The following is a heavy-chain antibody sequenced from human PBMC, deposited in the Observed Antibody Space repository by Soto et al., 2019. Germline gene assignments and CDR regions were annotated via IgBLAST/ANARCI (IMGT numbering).Heavy chain of an antibody. V-gene: IGHV3-30-3*01. CDR1: GFTFSSYA. Sequence: QVQQVESGGGVVQPGRSLRLSCAASGFTFSSYAMHWVRQAPGKGLEWVAVISYDGSNKYYADSVKGRFTISRDNSKNTLYLQMNSLRAEDTAVYYCARSGYYYGSGSYYEYWGQGTLVTVSS. CDR2: ISYDGSNK. D-gene: IGHD3-10*01. CDR3: ARSGYYYGSGSYYEY. J-gene: IGHJ4*02.